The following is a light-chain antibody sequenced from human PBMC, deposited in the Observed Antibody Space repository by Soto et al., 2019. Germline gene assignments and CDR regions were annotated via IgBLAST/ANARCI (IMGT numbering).Light chain of an antibody. CDR3: QQYGSSGT. CDR1: QSVLYSSDNKNH. Sequence: DIVMTQSPDSLAVSLGERATINCKSSQSVLYSSDNKNHLAWYQQKPGQPPKVLIYWASTRESGVPDRFSGSGSGTDFTLTISRLEPEDFAVYYCQQYGSSGTFGQGTKVDI. J-gene: IGKJ1*01. V-gene: IGKV4-1*01. CDR2: WAS.